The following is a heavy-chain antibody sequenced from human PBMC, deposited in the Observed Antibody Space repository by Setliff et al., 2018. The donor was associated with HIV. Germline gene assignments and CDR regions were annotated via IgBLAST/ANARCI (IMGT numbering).Heavy chain of an antibody. D-gene: IGHD2-15*01. V-gene: IGHV1-69*10. Sequence: GASVKVSCKASGGTFNTYVISWLRQAPGQGLEWMGGIIPILGVANYAQKFQGGLTITADKSTNTAYMELSSLKSDDTAVYYCARGPEEGDCSGGSCYGNFDPWGQGTLVTVSS. CDR3: ARGPEEGDCSGGSCYGNFDP. CDR1: GGTFNTYV. J-gene: IGHJ5*02. CDR2: IIPILGVA.